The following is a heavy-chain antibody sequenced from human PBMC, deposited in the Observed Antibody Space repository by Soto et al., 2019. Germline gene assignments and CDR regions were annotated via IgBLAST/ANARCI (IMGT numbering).Heavy chain of an antibody. Sequence: GGSLRLSCAASGFTFSSCAMGWVRQAPGKGLEWVSDIIDSGGSTYYADAVKGRFTISRDNSKSTLYLQMNSLRAEDTAVYYCAKDPAALYYDILTGLPHPQKLYYFDYWGQGSLVTVSS. V-gene: IGHV3-23*01. CDR3: AKDPAALYYDILTGLPHPQKLYYFDY. J-gene: IGHJ4*02. D-gene: IGHD3-9*01. CDR2: IIDSGGST. CDR1: GFTFSSCA.